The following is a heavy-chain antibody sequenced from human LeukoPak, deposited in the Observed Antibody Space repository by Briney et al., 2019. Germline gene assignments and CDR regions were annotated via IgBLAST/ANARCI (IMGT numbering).Heavy chain of an antibody. V-gene: IGHV3-74*01. CDR3: ARSASGNFGLFDY. Sequence: GGSLRLSCEASGFTFSNYWMHWVRQAPGKGLVWVSRISPDGSSTSYADSVKGRFTISRDYAKNTLYLQMNSLRAEDTAVYYCARSASGNFGLFDYWGPGTLVTVSS. J-gene: IGHJ4*02. CDR1: GFTFSNYW. CDR2: ISPDGSST. D-gene: IGHD6-19*01.